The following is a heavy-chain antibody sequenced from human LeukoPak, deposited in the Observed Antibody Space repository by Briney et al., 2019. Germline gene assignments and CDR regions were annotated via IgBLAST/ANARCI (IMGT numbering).Heavy chain of an antibody. CDR2: IYTSGST. CDR1: GGSVRSYY. D-gene: IGHD6-19*01. V-gene: IGHV4-4*09. J-gene: IGHJ4*02. Sequence: PSETLSLTCSVSGGSVRSYYWSWIRQFAGKELQWIGYIYTSGSTDYSPSLKSRVTISVDRSRNLIFLNLRSVTAADTAVYYCAGGPAWAGTAFDFWGQGSRVTVSS. CDR3: AGGPAWAGTAFDF.